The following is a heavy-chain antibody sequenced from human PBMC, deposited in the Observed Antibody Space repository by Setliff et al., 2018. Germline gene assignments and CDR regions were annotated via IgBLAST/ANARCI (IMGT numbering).Heavy chain of an antibody. CDR1: GLTFSSDA. D-gene: IGHD6-13*01. CDR3: ARCSSWHGHYPHFNY. CDR2: ISSDGTSI. J-gene: IGHJ4*02. V-gene: IGHV3-23*03. Sequence: GSLRLSCAASGLTFSSDAMTWVRQTPGKGLEWVSVISSDGTSIYYADSVKGRFTISRDNSKNTLYLQMNRLRAEGTAIYYCARCSSWHGHYPHFNYWGQGTLVTVSS.